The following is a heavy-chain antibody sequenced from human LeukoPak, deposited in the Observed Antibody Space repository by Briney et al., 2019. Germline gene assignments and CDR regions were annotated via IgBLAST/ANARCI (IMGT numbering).Heavy chain of an antibody. Sequence: GSLRLSCAASGFTFSSYAMSWVRQAPGKGLEWVSAISGSGGSTYYADSVKGRFTISRDNSKNTLYLQMNSLRAEDTAVYYCAKDYYYGSGSYSGTYFDYWGQGTLVTVSS. CDR3: AKDYYYGSGSYSGTYFDY. CDR2: ISGSGGST. CDR1: GFTFSSYA. J-gene: IGHJ4*02. D-gene: IGHD3-10*01. V-gene: IGHV3-23*01.